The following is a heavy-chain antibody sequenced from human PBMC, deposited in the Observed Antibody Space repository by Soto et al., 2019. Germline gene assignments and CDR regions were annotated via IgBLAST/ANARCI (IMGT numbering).Heavy chain of an antibody. J-gene: IGHJ4*02. Sequence: QITLKESGPTLVKPTQTLTLTCTFSGFSFSTSGVGVVWIRQPPGKALEWLALIYWDDDKRYSPSLKSRLTITKHTSKNQVVLTMTNMNPVDTATYYCAYSYCISTSCYYYDYWGQGTLVTVSS. CDR1: GFSFSTSGVG. CDR3: AYSYCISTSCYYYDY. V-gene: IGHV2-5*02. CDR2: IYWDDDK. D-gene: IGHD2-2*01.